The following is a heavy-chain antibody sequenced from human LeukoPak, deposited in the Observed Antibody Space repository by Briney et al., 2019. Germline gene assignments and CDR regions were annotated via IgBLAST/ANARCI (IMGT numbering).Heavy chain of an antibody. J-gene: IGHJ6*02. Sequence: SETLSLTCAVYGGSFSGYYWSWIRQPPGKGLEWIGEINHSGSTNYNPSLKSRDTISVDTSKNQFSLKLSSVTAADTAVYYCARTSPRDGDYYYYGMDVWGQGTTVTVSS. CDR2: INHSGST. D-gene: IGHD4-17*01. CDR1: GGSFSGYY. V-gene: IGHV4-34*01. CDR3: ARTSPRDGDYYYYGMDV.